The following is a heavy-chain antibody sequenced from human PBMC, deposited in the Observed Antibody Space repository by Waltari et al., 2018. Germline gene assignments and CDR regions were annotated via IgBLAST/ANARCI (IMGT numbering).Heavy chain of an antibody. D-gene: IGHD2-2*02. CDR2: SWLDGSDK. V-gene: IGHV3-30*02. CDR1: GFTFSNFG. J-gene: IGHJ4*02. CDR3: AKDAFGNTYLDF. Sequence: QVNLVESGGGVVQPGGSLRLSWSTSGFTFSNFGMHWVRQGPGKGLEWVGLSWLDGSDKFYADSVRGRFTISRDNSARTRYLDMDSLRLDDTAMYYCAKDAFGNTYLDFWGQGTLVTVSS.